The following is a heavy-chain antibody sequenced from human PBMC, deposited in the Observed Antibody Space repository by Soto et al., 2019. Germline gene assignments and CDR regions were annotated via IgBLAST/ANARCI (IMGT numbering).Heavy chain of an antibody. CDR2: IIPIFGTA. D-gene: IGHD3-16*02. V-gene: IGHV1-69*13. CDR3: ARDLSPPTTALYYYGMDV. Sequence: SVKVSCKASGGTFSSYAISWVRQAPGQGXEWMGGIIPIFGTANYAQKFQGRVTITADESTSTAYMELSSLRSEDTAVYYCARDLSPPTTALYYYGMDVWGQGTTVTVSS. CDR1: GGTFSSYA. J-gene: IGHJ6*02.